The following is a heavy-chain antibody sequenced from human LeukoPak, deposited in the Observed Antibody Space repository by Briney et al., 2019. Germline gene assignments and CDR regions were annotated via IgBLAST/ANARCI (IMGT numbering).Heavy chain of an antibody. V-gene: IGHV4-61*08. CDR1: GGSISSGGNY. J-gene: IGHJ4*02. Sequence: SETLSLTCTVSGGSISSGGNYWSWIRQPPGKGLEWIGYSYYSGSTTPHPSLKSRFTISVDTFKNQFSLRLRSVTAADTAVYYCARHGGSGSFDFWGQGTLVTVSS. D-gene: IGHD3-3*01. CDR2: SYYSGST. CDR3: ARHGGSGSFDF.